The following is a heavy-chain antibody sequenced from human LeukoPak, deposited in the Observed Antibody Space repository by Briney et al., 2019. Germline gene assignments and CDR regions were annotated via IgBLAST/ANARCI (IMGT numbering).Heavy chain of an antibody. CDR3: ARIDYGDYAYGDCGFDY. D-gene: IGHD4-17*01. CDR1: GSSLSNARMG. J-gene: IGHJ4*02. V-gene: IGHV2-26*01. Sequence: SGPTLVNPTETLTLTCTVSGSSLSNARMGVSWIRQPPGKALEWLAHIFSNDEKSYSTSLKSRLTISKDTSKSQVVLTMTNMDPVDTATYYCARIDYGDYAYGDCGFDYWGQGTLVTVSS. CDR2: IFSNDEK.